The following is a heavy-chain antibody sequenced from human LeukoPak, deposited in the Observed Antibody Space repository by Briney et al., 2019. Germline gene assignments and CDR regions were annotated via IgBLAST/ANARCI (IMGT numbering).Heavy chain of an antibody. Sequence: GRSLTLSCAASGFTFSSYWMHWVRQAPGKGLVWVSRINSDGSSTTYADSVTGRFTSSRDNAKNTLYLQMNSLRAEDTAVYYCARGESGSFDYWGQGTLVTVS. CDR3: ARGESGSFDY. CDR2: INSDGSST. V-gene: IGHV3-74*01. J-gene: IGHJ4*02. CDR1: GFTFSSYW. D-gene: IGHD3-3*01.